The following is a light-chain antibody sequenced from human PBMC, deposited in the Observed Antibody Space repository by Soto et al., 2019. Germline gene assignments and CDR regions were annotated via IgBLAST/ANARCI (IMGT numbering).Light chain of an antibody. CDR2: GAF. Sequence: EIVMTQSPATLSVSPGETVTLSCRASQSVSSNVAWYQQKPDQAPRLLIYGAFNRATGIPARFSGSGSGTEFTLTISRLQSEDFAVYYCQQYNRWPPLTFGGGTKVEIK. CDR1: QSVSSN. J-gene: IGKJ4*01. CDR3: QQYNRWPPLT. V-gene: IGKV3-15*01.